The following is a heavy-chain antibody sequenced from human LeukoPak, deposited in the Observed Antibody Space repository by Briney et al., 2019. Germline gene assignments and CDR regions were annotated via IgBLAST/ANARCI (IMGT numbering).Heavy chain of an antibody. CDR1: GGTFSSYA. V-gene: IGHV1-69*04. Sequence: SVKVSCKASGGTFSSYAISWVRQAPGQGLEWMGRIIPILGIANYAQKFQGRVTITADKSTSTAYMELSSLRSEDTAVYYCARAGGIAVANGFDPWGQGTLVTVSS. CDR2: IIPILGIA. D-gene: IGHD6-19*01. J-gene: IGHJ5*02. CDR3: ARAGGIAVANGFDP.